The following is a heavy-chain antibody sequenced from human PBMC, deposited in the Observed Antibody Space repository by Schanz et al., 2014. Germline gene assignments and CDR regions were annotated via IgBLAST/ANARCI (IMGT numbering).Heavy chain of an antibody. Sequence: EVQLLESGGGLVQPGGSLRLSCAASGFPFSSYAMSWVRQAPGKGLEWVSAISGSGETTYYADSVKGRFTISRDNSKNALYLQMNSLRAEDTAVYYCARRITGTHHNPYYHGMDVWGQGTTVTVSS. J-gene: IGHJ6*02. CDR3: ARRITGTHHNPYYHGMDV. CDR1: GFPFSSYA. CDR2: ISGSGETT. D-gene: IGHD1-20*01. V-gene: IGHV3-23*01.